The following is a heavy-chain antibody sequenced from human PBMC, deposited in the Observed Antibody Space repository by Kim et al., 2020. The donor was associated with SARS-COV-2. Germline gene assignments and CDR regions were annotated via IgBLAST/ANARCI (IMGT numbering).Heavy chain of an antibody. Sequence: GGSLRLSCAASGFTFGNYGMTWVRQAPGKGLQWVSSIIGSGDSTYYADSVKGRFTMSRDNSKNTLYLQISSVRAEDTALYYCAKLTTRYDTSGYSDSWGQGTLVTVSS. CDR3: AKLTTRYDTSGYSDS. CDR1: GFTFGNYG. CDR2: IIGSGDST. V-gene: IGHV3-23*01. J-gene: IGHJ4*02. D-gene: IGHD3-22*01.